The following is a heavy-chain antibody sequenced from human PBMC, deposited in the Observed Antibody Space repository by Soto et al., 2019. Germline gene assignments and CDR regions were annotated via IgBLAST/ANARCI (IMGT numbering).Heavy chain of an antibody. Sequence: EMQLLESGGGLVQPGGSLRLSCAASGFIFSSFSMSWVRQAPGKGLEWVSSISDSDGTTYYADSVKGRFIISRDNSKNTLYLKMNSLRAEDTALYYCAKWGNDWGYYYCGMHVWGQGTAVTVSS. J-gene: IGHJ6*02. CDR1: GFIFSSFS. CDR2: ISDSDGTT. D-gene: IGHD1-1*01. CDR3: AKWGNDWGYYYCGMHV. V-gene: IGHV3-23*01.